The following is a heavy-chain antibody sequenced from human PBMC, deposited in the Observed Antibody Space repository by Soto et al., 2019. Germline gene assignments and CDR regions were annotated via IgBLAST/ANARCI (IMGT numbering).Heavy chain of an antibody. CDR2: LYRSGTT. V-gene: IGHV3-53*02. D-gene: IGHD6-13*01. CDR1: GFTVINTY. J-gene: IGHJ4*02. Sequence: EVQLVETGGGVIQPGGSLRLSCAASGFTVINTYMSWVCQAPGKGLGWVSALYRSGTTYYTDSVRGRFTISTDSSKNTVYLQMNNPRVEDTAVYYWVCRYGSAWYGGEPDSWGQGTLVTVSS. CDR3: VCRYGSAWYGGEPDS.